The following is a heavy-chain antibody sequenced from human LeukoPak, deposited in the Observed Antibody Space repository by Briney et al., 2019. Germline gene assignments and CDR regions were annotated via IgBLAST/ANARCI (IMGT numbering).Heavy chain of an antibody. V-gene: IGHV3-23*01. Sequence: GGSLRLSCAASGFTFSSYVMSSVRRAPGKGLEWVSAISGSGGSTYYADSVKGRFTISRDNSKNTLYLQMNSLRAEDTAVYYCARGLDYGGNGDYWGQGTLVTVSS. D-gene: IGHD4-23*01. J-gene: IGHJ4*02. CDR3: ARGLDYGGNGDY. CDR2: ISGSGGST. CDR1: GFTFSSYV.